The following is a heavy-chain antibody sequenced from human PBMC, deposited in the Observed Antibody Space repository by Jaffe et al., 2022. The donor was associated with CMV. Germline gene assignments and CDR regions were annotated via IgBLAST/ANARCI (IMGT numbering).Heavy chain of an antibody. CDR3: ARQVVPAAEYYYYYYMDV. CDR2: IDWDDDK. J-gene: IGHJ6*03. CDR1: GFSLSTSGMC. D-gene: IGHD2-2*01. V-gene: IGHV2-70*15. Sequence: QVTLRESGPALVKPTQTLTLTCTFSGFSLSTSGMCVSWIRQPPGKALEWLARIDWDDDKYYSTSLKTRLTISKDTSKNQVVLTMTNMDPVDTATYYCARQVVPAAEYYYYYYMDVWGKGTTVTVSS.